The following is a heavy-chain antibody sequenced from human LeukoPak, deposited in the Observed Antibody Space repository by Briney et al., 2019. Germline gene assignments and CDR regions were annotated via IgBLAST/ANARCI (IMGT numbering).Heavy chain of an antibody. V-gene: IGHV3-30*02. D-gene: IGHD2-15*01. CDR3: ARDACSGGNCFDY. CDR2: IRYDGSNK. Sequence: GGALRLSCAASGFTFSSYGMHWVRQAPGKGLEGVAFIRYDGSNKYSADSVKGRFTISRDNSKNTLYLQMNSLRAEDTAVYYCARDACSGGNCFDYWGQGTLVTVSS. CDR1: GFTFSSYG. J-gene: IGHJ4*02.